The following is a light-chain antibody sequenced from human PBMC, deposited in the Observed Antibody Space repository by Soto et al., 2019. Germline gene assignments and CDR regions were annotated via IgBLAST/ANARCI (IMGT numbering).Light chain of an antibody. Sequence: DIQMTQSPSSLSASVGERVTITCRANQSISSYLNWYQQKPGKAPKLLIYAASTLQRGVPSRFSGSGSGTDFTLTIRSLQLDDFATYSCQQSYRPPYPFGPGTKVDIK. CDR1: QSISSY. J-gene: IGKJ2*01. CDR3: QQSYRPPYP. CDR2: AAS. V-gene: IGKV1-39*01.